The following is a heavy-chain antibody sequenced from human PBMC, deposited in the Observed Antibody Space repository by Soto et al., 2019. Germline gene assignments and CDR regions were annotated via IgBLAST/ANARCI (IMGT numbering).Heavy chain of an antibody. D-gene: IGHD6-6*01. CDR2: IKSKTDGGTT. CDR3: TTDGGRIAARPLDY. V-gene: IGHV3-15*01. CDR1: GFTFSNAW. Sequence: GGSLRLSCAASGFTFSNAWMSWVRQAPGKGLEWVGRIKSKTDGGTTDYAAPVKGRFTISRDDSKNTLYLQMNSLKTEDTAVYYCTTDGGRIAARPLDYWGQGTPVTVSS. J-gene: IGHJ4*02.